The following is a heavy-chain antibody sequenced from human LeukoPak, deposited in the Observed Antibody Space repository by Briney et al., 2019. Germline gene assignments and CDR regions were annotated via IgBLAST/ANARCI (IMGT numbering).Heavy chain of an antibody. Sequence: GGSLRLSCAASGFTFSSYSMNWVRQAPGKGLEWVSYISSSSSPMYYADSVKGRFTVSRDNAKNTLYLQLNSLRADDTAVYYCARGLSYAVAYGDYWGQGTLVTVSS. V-gene: IGHV3-48*04. CDR3: ARGLSYAVAYGDY. CDR1: GFTFSSYS. J-gene: IGHJ4*02. CDR2: ISSSSSPM. D-gene: IGHD6-19*01.